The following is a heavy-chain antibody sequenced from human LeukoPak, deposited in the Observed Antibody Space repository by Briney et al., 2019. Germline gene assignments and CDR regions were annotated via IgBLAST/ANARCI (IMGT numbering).Heavy chain of an antibody. J-gene: IGHJ4*02. CDR1: NGFTSSYY. V-gene: IGHV4-59*01. CDR3: ARSLLYSGYD. Sequence: SETLSLTCNVSNGFTSSYYWSWIRQPPGKGLEWIGYISYSGGTDYNPSLKGRVTMSVDTSKKQFSLKLSSMTAADTAVYYCARSLLYSGYDWGQGTLVAVSS. CDR2: ISYSGGT. D-gene: IGHD5-12*01.